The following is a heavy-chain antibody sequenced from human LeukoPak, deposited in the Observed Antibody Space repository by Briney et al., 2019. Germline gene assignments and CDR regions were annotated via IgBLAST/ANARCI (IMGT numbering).Heavy chain of an antibody. CDR3: ARAMMVRGVIITGEDY. D-gene: IGHD3-10*01. CDR2: MNYNSGNT. Sequence: GASVKVSCKASGYTFTSFDINWVRQATGQGLEWMGWMNYNSGNTGYAQKFQGRVIMTRNISISTAYMELSSLRSEDSAVYYCARAMMVRGVIITGEDYWGQGTLVTVSS. J-gene: IGHJ4*02. CDR1: GYTFTSFD. V-gene: IGHV1-8*01.